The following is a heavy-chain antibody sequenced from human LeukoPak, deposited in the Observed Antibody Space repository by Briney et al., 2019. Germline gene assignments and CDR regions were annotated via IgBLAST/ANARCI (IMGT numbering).Heavy chain of an antibody. J-gene: IGHJ6*02. CDR3: ARLKGSSSWYLPYYYYGMDV. D-gene: IGHD6-13*01. CDR1: GGSISSYY. Sequence: PSETLSLTCTVSGGSISSYYWSWIRQPPGKGLEWIGYIYYSGSTNYNPSLKSRVTISVDTSKNQFSLKLSSVTAADTAVYYCARLKGSSSWYLPYYYYGMDVWGQGTTVTVSS. CDR2: IYYSGST. V-gene: IGHV4-59*08.